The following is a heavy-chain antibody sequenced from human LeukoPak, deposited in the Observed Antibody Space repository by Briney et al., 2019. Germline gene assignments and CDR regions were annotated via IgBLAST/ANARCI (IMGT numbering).Heavy chain of an antibody. CDR1: GYTFTCYY. Sequence: ASVKVSCKASGYTFTCYYIHWVRQGPGQGLEWMGIINPSGGSTSYAQVFQGSITMTRDLSTSTVYMELSSPRSEDTAVYYCARVRSSWPYYFDYWGQGTLVTVSS. V-gene: IGHV1-46*01. CDR3: ARVRSSWPYYFDY. CDR2: INPSGGST. D-gene: IGHD6-13*01. J-gene: IGHJ4*02.